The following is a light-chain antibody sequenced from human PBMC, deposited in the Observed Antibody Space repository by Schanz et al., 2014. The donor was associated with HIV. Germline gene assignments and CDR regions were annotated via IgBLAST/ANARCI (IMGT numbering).Light chain of an antibody. CDR2: EVN. V-gene: IGLV2-11*01. CDR1: SSDVGGYNY. J-gene: IGLJ1*01. Sequence: QSALTQPASVSGSPGQSITISCTGTSSDVGGYNYVSWYQQHPDKAPKLLIYEVNRRPSGVPDRFSGSKSGNTASLTISGLQAEDEADYYCCSYAGSYPPLYVFGTGTKLTVL. CDR3: CSYAGSYPPLYV.